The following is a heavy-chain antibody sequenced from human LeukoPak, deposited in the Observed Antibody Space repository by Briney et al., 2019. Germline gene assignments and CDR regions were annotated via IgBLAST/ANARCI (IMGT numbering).Heavy chain of an antibody. J-gene: IGHJ4*02. CDR3: ARDLGNYFHF. Sequence: ASVKVSCKASGYSFTSYGISWVRQAPGQGLEWMGWISAHNGNTKYAQEVQGRVTMTTDTSTSTAYMEMRSLRSDDTAVYYCARDLGNYFHFWGQGTLVTISS. CDR2: ISAHNGNT. CDR1: GYSFTSYG. D-gene: IGHD3-10*01. V-gene: IGHV1-18*01.